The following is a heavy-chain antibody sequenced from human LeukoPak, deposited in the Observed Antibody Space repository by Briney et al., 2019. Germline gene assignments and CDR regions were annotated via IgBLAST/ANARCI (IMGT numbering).Heavy chain of an antibody. Sequence: SETLSLTCTVSGGSISSYYWSWIRQPPGKGLEWIGYIYYSGSTNYNPSLKSRVTISADTSKNQFSLKLSSVTAADTAVYYCAGGGMRYSYGSVYWGQGTLVTVSS. J-gene: IGHJ4*02. D-gene: IGHD5-18*01. CDR3: AGGGMRYSYGSVY. CDR1: GGSISSYY. V-gene: IGHV4-59*01. CDR2: IYYSGST.